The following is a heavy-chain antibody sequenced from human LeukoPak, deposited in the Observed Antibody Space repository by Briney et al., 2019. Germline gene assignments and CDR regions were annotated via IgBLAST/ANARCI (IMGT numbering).Heavy chain of an antibody. CDR3: ARGPNSNWSGLDF. Sequence: GGSLRLSCTASGFSFSGHWMHWDRQLPGKGLVWVSRISPTGSTTSYADSVKGRFTVSRDNAKNTLYLQVNNLRAEDTAVYYCARGPNSNWSGLDFWGQGTLLTVSS. D-gene: IGHD6-6*01. J-gene: IGHJ4*02. CDR1: GFSFSGHW. V-gene: IGHV3-74*01. CDR2: ISPTGSTT.